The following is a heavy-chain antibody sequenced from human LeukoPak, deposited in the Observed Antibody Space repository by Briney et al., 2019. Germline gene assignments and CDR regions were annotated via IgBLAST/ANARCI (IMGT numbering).Heavy chain of an antibody. J-gene: IGHJ4*02. V-gene: IGHV4-39*01. CDR2: TYYTGHT. D-gene: IGHD3-10*01. CDR3: ARHRKYYYGSGSYYY. CDR1: GGSISTTIYY. Sequence: SETLSLTCTVSGGSISTTIYYWGWIRQSPGKGLQWIASTYYTGHTSYNPSLKSRITISVDTSKNQFSLKLSSVTAADTAVYYCARHRKYYYGSGSYYYWGQGTLVTVSS.